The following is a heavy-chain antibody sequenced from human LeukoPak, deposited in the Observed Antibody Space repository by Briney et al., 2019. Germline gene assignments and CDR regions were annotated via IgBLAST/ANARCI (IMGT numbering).Heavy chain of an antibody. CDR2: IIPIFGTA. V-gene: IGHV1-69*05. D-gene: IGHD3-3*01. J-gene: IGHJ3*02. CDR3: ARDGSGYYPLVAFDI. Sequence: SVKVSCKASGGTFSSYAISWVRQAPGQGLEWMGRIIPIFGTANYAQKLQGRVTITTDESTSTAYMELSSLRSEDTAVYYCARDGSGYYPLVAFDIWGQGTMVTVSS. CDR1: GGTFSSYA.